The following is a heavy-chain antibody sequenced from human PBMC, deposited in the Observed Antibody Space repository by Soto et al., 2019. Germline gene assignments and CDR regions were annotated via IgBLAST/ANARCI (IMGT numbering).Heavy chain of an antibody. CDR1: GYSIRSGYF. D-gene: IGHD3-10*01. J-gene: IGHJ5*02. V-gene: IGHV4-38-2*02. Sequence: PSETLSLTCAVSGYSIRSGYFWGWIRQPPGKGLEWIGSMYHSGITYYNLSLKSRVTISVDTSKNQLSLKLSSATAADTAVYYCARDIGRHPDSGDRVRGWFDPWGQGTLVTVSS. CDR3: ARDIGRHPDSGDRVRGWFDP. CDR2: MYHSGIT.